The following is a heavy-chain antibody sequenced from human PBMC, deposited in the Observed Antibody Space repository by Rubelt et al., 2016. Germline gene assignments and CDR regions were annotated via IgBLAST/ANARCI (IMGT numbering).Heavy chain of an antibody. D-gene: IGHD6-13*01. CDR3: AHGDTSSWYACFQH. J-gene: IGHJ1*01. Sequence: QITLKESGPPLVKPTQTLTLTCTFSGFSLSTSGVGVGWIRQPPGKALDWLAPIYWNDNKHCSPSLKSRLTTTKDTAKNQVFLTMTNVDPVDTATYYCAHGDTSSWYACFQHWGQGTLVTVSS. CDR1: GFSLSTSGVG. CDR2: IYWNDNK. V-gene: IGHV2-5*01.